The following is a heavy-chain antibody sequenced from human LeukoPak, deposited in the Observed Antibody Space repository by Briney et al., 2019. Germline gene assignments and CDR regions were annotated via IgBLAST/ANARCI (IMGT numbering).Heavy chain of an antibody. CDR2: IRSKAKSYAT. CDR1: GFTFSDSA. Sequence: GGSLRLSCAASGFTFSDSAIHWVRQGSGKGLEWVGRIRSKAKSYATAYAASVKGRFTISRDNSKNTAYLQMNSLKTEDTAVYYCTRHGITAAGDPFDYWGQGTLVTVSS. J-gene: IGHJ4*02. V-gene: IGHV3-73*01. CDR3: TRHGITAAGDPFDY. D-gene: IGHD6-13*01.